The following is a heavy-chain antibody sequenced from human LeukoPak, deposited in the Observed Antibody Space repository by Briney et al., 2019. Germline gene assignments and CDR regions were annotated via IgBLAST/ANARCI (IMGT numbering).Heavy chain of an antibody. CDR3: ARGGQSEYYYDSSGYQKNNWFDP. V-gene: IGHV1-8*03. Sequence: ASVKVSCKASGYTFTSYDINWVRQATGQGLEWMGWMNPNSGNTGYAQKFQGRVTITRNTSISTAYMELSSQRSEDTAVYYCARGGQSEYYYDSSGYQKNNWFDPWGQGTLGTVSA. CDR1: GYTFTSYD. J-gene: IGHJ5*02. D-gene: IGHD3-22*01. CDR2: MNPNSGNT.